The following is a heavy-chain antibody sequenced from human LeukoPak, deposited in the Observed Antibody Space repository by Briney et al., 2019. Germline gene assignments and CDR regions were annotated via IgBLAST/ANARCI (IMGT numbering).Heavy chain of an antibody. D-gene: IGHD1-1*01. CDR1: GFSLSGYW. CDR2: INRDGSQK. CDR3: ARGLDDAFDI. V-gene: IGHV3-7*01. J-gene: IGHJ3*02. Sequence: GGSLRLSCAASGFSLSGYWMTWVRQAPGKGLEWVANINRDGSQKNHVDSVKGRFTISRDNSKNTLYLQMNSLRAEDTAVYYCARGLDDAFDIWGQGTMVTVSS.